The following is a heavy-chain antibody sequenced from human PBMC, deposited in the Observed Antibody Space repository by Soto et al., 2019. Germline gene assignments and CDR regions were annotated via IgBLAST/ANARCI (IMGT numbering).Heavy chain of an antibody. D-gene: IGHD3-10*02. CDR3: ASMIGDPVLSFDS. Sequence: PSETLSLTCTASGGSISSYYWSWIRQPPGKGLEWIGFIFYSGSTSYNPSLTSRVTISIDTSEYQFSLKLNSVTAADTAVYYCASMIGDPVLSFDSWGQGTLVTVSS. CDR2: IFYSGST. V-gene: IGHV4-59*01. J-gene: IGHJ5*01. CDR1: GGSISSYY.